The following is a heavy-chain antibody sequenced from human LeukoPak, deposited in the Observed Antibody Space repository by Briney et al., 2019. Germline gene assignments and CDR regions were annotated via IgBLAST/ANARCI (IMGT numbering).Heavy chain of an antibody. J-gene: IGHJ5*02. CDR1: GGSFSGYY. V-gene: IGHV4-34*01. D-gene: IGHD3-22*01. CDR2: INHSGST. CDR3: ARDMYYDSSGYYLNWFDP. Sequence: PSETLSLTCAVYGGSFSGYYWGWIRQPPGKGLEWIGEINHSGSTNYNPSLKSRVTISVDTSKNQFSLKLSSVTAADTAVYYCARDMYYDSSGYYLNWFDPWGQGTLVTVSS.